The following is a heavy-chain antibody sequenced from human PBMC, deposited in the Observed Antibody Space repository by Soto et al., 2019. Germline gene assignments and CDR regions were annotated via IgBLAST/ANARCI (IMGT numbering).Heavy chain of an antibody. V-gene: IGHV3-23*01. Sequence: GGSLRLSCAASGFTFSSYAMSWVRKAPGKGLEWVSAISGSGGSTYYADSVKGRFTISRDNSKNTLYLQMNSLRAEDTAVYYCAKDGEVDYGSGSHYYYYMDVWGKGTTVTVSS. D-gene: IGHD3-10*01. CDR3: AKDGEVDYGSGSHYYYYMDV. CDR1: GFTFSSYA. J-gene: IGHJ6*03. CDR2: ISGSGGST.